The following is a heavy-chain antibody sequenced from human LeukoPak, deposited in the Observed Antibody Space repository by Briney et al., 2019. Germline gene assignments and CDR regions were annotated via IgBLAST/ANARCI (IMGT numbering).Heavy chain of an antibody. CDR3: AKCRREGFDY. CDR2: IKQDGSEK. J-gene: IGHJ4*02. CDR1: GFTFSSYW. V-gene: IGHV3-7*01. Sequence: GGSLRLSCAASGFTFSSYWMSWVRQAPGKGLEWVANIKQDGSEKYYVDSVKGRFTISRDNSKNTLYLQMNSLRAEDTAVYYCAKCRREGFDYWGQGTLVTVSS.